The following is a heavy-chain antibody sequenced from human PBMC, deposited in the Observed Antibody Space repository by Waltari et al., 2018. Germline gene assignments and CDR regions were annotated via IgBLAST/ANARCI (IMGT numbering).Heavy chain of an antibody. Sequence: QVQLQESGPGLVKPSETLSLTCAVSGYSISSGYYWGWSRQPPGKGLEWIGSIYHSGSTYYNPSLKSRVTIAVDTSKNQFSLTLSSVTAADTAVYYCARRQGSSWPFDYWGQGTLVTVSS. V-gene: IGHV4-38-2*01. J-gene: IGHJ4*02. CDR2: IYHSGST. D-gene: IGHD6-13*01. CDR3: ARRQGSSWPFDY. CDR1: GYSISSGYY.